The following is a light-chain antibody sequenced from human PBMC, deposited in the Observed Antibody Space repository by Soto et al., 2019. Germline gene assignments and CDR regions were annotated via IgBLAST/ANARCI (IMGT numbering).Light chain of an antibody. Sequence: DIKMTQSPSSLSASVGDRVTITCRTSQSISNFLNWYQQQPGKAPKLLIYGAFGLQSGVPSRFSGSGSGTDFTLTISSLQPEDFATYYCQQSYSAPQVTFGGGTKVDIK. CDR1: QSISNF. CDR2: GAF. CDR3: QQSYSAPQVT. V-gene: IGKV1-39*01. J-gene: IGKJ4*01.